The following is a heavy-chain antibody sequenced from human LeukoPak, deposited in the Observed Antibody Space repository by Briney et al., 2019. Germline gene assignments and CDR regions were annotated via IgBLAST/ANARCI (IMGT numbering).Heavy chain of an antibody. CDR3: AKDYYDFWSGGYYYYYGMDV. V-gene: IGHV3-30*18. D-gene: IGHD3-3*01. CDR2: ISYDGSNK. CDR1: GFTFSRYV. Sequence: GGSLRLSCAASGFTFSRYVMHWVRQAPGKGLEWVAVISYDGSNKYYADSVKGRFTISRDNSKNTLYLQMNSLRAEDTAVHYCAKDYYDFWSGGYYYYYGMDVWGQGTTVTVPS. J-gene: IGHJ6*02.